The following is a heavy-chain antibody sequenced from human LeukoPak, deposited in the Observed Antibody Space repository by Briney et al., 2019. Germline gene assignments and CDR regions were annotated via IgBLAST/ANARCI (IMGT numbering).Heavy chain of an antibody. D-gene: IGHD3-22*01. J-gene: IGHJ4*02. CDR1: GGSFSGYY. CDR3: ARGPWYYYDSSGYYFDY. CDR2: INHSGST. Sequence: PSETLSLTCAVYGGSFSGYYWSWIRQPPGKGLEWIGEINHSGSTNYNPSLKSRVTISVDTSKNQFSLKLSSVTAADTAVYYCARGPWYYYDSSGYYFDYWGQGTLVTVSS. V-gene: IGHV4-34*01.